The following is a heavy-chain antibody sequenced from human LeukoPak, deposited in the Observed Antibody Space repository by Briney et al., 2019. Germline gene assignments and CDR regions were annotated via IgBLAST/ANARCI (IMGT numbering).Heavy chain of an antibody. V-gene: IGHV3-53*01. D-gene: IGHD3-22*01. J-gene: IGHJ4*02. Sequence: GESLRLSCAASGFTISTNYMSWVRQAPGKGLEWVSVMYTGGSTYDADSVKGRFTISRDNSKNTLYLQMNSLRAEDTALYYCARAPFYYDSSGYPYFDGWGQGTLVTVSS. CDR2: MYTGGST. CDR1: GFTISTNY. CDR3: ARAPFYYDSSGYPYFDG.